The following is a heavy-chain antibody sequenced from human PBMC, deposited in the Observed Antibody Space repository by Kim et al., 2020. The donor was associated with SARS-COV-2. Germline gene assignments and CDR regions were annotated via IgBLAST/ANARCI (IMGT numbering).Heavy chain of an antibody. Sequence: GGSLRLSCAASGFTFSSYGMHWVRQAPGKGLEWVAVIWYDGSNKYYADSVKGRFTISRDNSKNTLYLQMNSLRAEDTAVYYCARVPYSSSVYYYYGMDVWGQGTTVTVSS. D-gene: IGHD6-6*01. J-gene: IGHJ6*02. CDR2: IWYDGSNK. CDR1: GFTFSSYG. CDR3: ARVPYSSSVYYYYGMDV. V-gene: IGHV3-33*01.